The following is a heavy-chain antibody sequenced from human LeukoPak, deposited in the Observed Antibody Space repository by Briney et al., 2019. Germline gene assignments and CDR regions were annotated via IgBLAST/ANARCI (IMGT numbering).Heavy chain of an antibody. CDR2: ISYDGGNK. Sequence: GGSLRLSCSASGFSFRSYSMHWVRQAPGKGLEWVAVISYDGGNKYYADSVKGRFTISRDNSKNTLYLQMNSLRAEDTAVYYCAREHDYSNMSPAFDIWGQGTMVTVSS. CDR3: AREHDYSNMSPAFDI. D-gene: IGHD4-11*01. J-gene: IGHJ3*02. V-gene: IGHV3-30-3*01. CDR1: GFSFRSYS.